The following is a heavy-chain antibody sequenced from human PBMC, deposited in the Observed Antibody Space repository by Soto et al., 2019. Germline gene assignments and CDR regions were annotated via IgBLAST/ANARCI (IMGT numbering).Heavy chain of an antibody. CDR3: ARAYY. Sequence: QVQLVESGGGVVQPGRSLRLSCAASGFTFSSYAMHWVRQAPGKGLEWVAVISYDGSNKYYADSVKGRFTISRDNSKNALYLQMKSLRAEDTAVYYCARAYYWGQGTLVTVSS. J-gene: IGHJ4*02. CDR2: ISYDGSNK. V-gene: IGHV3-30-3*01. CDR1: GFTFSSYA.